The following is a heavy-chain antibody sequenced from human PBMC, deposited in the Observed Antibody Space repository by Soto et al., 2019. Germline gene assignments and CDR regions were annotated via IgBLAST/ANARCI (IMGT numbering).Heavy chain of an antibody. V-gene: IGHV1-2*02. D-gene: IGHD3-22*01. Sequence: ASVKVSCKASGYTFTGYYMHWVRQAPGQGLEWTGWINPNSGGTNYAQKFQGRVTMTRDTSISTAYMELSRLRSDDTAVYYCARNEEWLLPNNWFDPWGQGTLVTVSS. CDR1: GYTFTGYY. J-gene: IGHJ5*02. CDR2: INPNSGGT. CDR3: ARNEEWLLPNNWFDP.